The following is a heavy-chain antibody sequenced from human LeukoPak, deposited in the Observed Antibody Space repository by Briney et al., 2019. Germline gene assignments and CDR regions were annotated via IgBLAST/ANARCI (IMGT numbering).Heavy chain of an antibody. CDR2: IIPIFGTA. V-gene: IGHV1-69*05. CDR1: GCTFSSYA. J-gene: IGHJ6*03. D-gene: IGHD4-11*01. CDR3: ARDRGYSNYDYYYMDV. Sequence: ASVKVSCKASGCTFSSYAISWVRQAPGQGLEWMGGIIPIFGTANYAQKFQGRVTITTDESTSTAYMELSSLRSEDTAVYYCARDRGYSNYDYYYMDVWGKGTTVTVSS.